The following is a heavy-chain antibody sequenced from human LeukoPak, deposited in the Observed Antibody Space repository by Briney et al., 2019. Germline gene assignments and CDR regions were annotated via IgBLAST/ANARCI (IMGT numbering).Heavy chain of an antibody. V-gene: IGHV1-2*02. J-gene: IGHJ5*02. CDR3: ARRSRINGNWFDP. D-gene: IGHD2-8*01. CDR1: GYTFTGYY. CDR2: INPNSGGT. Sequence: ASAKVSCKASGYTFTGYYMHWVRQAPGQGLEWMGWINPNSGGTNYAQKFQGRVTMTRDTSISTAYMELSRLRSDDTAVYYCARRSRINGNWFDPWGQGTLVTVSS.